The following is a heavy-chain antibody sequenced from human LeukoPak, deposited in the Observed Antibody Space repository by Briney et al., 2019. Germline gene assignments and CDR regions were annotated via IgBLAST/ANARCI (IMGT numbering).Heavy chain of an antibody. J-gene: IGHJ4*02. CDR3: ATERQKYFEY. CDR2: ITWDGGSA. D-gene: IGHD2/OR15-2a*01. Sequence: PGGSLRLSCAASGFTFDDYTMHWVRQAPGKGLEWVSLITWDGGSAFYADSVNGRFTISRDNSKNSLYVQMNSLRTEDTALYYCATERQKYFEYWGQGTLVTVSS. CDR1: GFTFDDYT. V-gene: IGHV3-43*01.